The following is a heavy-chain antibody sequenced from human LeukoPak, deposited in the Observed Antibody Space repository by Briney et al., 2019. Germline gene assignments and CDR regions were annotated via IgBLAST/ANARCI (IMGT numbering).Heavy chain of an antibody. CDR3: ARGVVVAATEYYFDY. D-gene: IGHD2-15*01. Sequence: SVKVSCKASGGTFSSYAISWVRQAPRQGLEWMGGIIPIFGTANYAQKFQGRVTITADESTSTAYMELSSLRSEDTAVYYCARGVVVAATEYYFDYWGQGTLVTVSS. J-gene: IGHJ4*02. CDR2: IIPIFGTA. V-gene: IGHV1-69*13. CDR1: GGTFSSYA.